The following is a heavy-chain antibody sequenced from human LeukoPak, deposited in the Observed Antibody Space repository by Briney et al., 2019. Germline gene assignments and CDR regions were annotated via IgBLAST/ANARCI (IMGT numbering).Heavy chain of an antibody. V-gene: IGHV1-2*02. J-gene: IGHJ4*02. Sequence: ASLKVSCKASGYTFTDYYMHWVRQAPGQGLEWMGWINTNSGDTDYAQRFQGRVTMTRDTSISTAYMELSRLSSDDTAVYYCAKDSNHSSGYCYYWGQGTLVTVS. CDR3: AKDSNHSSGYCYY. CDR1: GYTFTDYY. CDR2: INTNSGDT. D-gene: IGHD3-22*01.